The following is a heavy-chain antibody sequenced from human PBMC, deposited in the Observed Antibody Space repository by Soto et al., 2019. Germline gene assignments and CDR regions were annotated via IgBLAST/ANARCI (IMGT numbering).Heavy chain of an antibody. V-gene: IGHV3-11*01. J-gene: IGHJ6*02. D-gene: IGHD6-19*01. CDR3: ARDGHSSGWYRNYYYGMDV. Sequence: GGSLRLSCAASGFTFSDYYMSWIRQAPGKGLDWVSYISSSGSTIYYADSVKGRFTISRDNAKNSLYLQMNSLRAEDTAVYYCARDGHSSGWYRNYYYGMDVWGQGTTVTVSS. CDR1: GFTFSDYY. CDR2: ISSSGSTI.